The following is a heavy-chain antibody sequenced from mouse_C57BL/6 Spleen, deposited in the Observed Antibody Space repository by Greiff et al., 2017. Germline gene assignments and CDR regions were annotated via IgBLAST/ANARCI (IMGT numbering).Heavy chain of an antibody. CDR3: ARGKRDYYGSSILDY. CDR1: GYTFTSYW. V-gene: IGHV1-59*01. CDR2: IDPSDSYT. D-gene: IGHD1-1*01. Sequence: VQLQQPGAELVRPGTSVKLSCKASGYTFTSYWMHWVKQRPGQGLEWIGVIDPSDSYTNYNQKFKGKATLTVDTSSSTAYMQLSSLTSEDSAVYYCARGKRDYYGSSILDYWGQGTTLTVSS. J-gene: IGHJ2*01.